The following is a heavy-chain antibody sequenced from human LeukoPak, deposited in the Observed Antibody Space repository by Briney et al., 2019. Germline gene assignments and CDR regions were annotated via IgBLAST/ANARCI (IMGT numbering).Heavy chain of an antibody. V-gene: IGHV3-11*04. CDR3: ASPRARSGSYNPRFDY. CDR1: GFTFSDYY. J-gene: IGHJ4*02. Sequence: GGSLRLSCAASGFTFSDYYMSWIRQAPGKGLEWVSYISSSGSTIYYADSVKGRFTISRDNAKNSLYLQMNSLRAEDTAVYYCASPRARSGSYNPRFDYWGQGTLVTVSS. D-gene: IGHD3-10*01. CDR2: ISSSGSTI.